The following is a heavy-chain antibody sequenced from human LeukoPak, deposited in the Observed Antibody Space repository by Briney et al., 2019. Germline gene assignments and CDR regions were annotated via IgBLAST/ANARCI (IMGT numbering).Heavy chain of an antibody. CDR2: IYYSGST. Sequence: SETLSLTCTVSGVSISSYYWSWIRQPPGKGLEWIGYIYYSGSTNYNPSLKSRVTISVDTSKNQFSLKLGSVTAADTAVYYCARVSGSGMDVWGQGTTVTVSS. V-gene: IGHV4-59*01. J-gene: IGHJ6*02. D-gene: IGHD3-10*01. CDR1: GVSISSYY. CDR3: ARVSGSGMDV.